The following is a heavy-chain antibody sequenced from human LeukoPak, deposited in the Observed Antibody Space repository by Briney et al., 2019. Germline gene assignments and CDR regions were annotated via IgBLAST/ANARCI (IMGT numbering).Heavy chain of an antibody. CDR3: ARGADGDYVDY. CDR2: INPNSGGT. J-gene: IGHJ4*02. CDR1: GGTFSSYG. Sequence: ASVKVSCKASGGTFSSYGVSWVRQAPGQGLEWMGWINPNSGGTNYAQKFQGRVTMTRDTSISTAYMELSRLRSDDTAVYYCARGADGDYVDYWGQGTLVTVSS. D-gene: IGHD4-17*01. V-gene: IGHV1-2*02.